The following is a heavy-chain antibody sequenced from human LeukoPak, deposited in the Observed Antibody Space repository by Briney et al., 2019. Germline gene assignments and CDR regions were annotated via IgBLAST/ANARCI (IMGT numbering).Heavy chain of an antibody. CDR1: GFTFSGYA. Sequence: PGGSLRLSCAASGFTFSGYAMHWVRQAPGKGLEWVAVISYDGSNKYYADSVKGRFTISRDNSKNTLYLQMNSLRAEDTAVYYCAREDSSGWYLSFDYWGQGTLVTVSS. CDR3: AREDSSGWYLSFDY. D-gene: IGHD6-19*01. J-gene: IGHJ4*02. CDR2: ISYDGSNK. V-gene: IGHV3-30-3*01.